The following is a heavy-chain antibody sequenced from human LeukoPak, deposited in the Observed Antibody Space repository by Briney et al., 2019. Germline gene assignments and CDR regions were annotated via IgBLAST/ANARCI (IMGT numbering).Heavy chain of an antibody. D-gene: IGHD4-23*01. V-gene: IGHV1-69*13. CDR1: GGTFSSYA. J-gene: IGHJ6*02. Sequence: ASVKVSCKASGGTFSSYAISWVRQAPGQGLEWMGGSIPIFGTANYAQKFQGRVTITADESTSTAYMELSSLRSEDTAVYYCARDQIDDYGGKDYYYYGMDVWGQGTTVTVSS. CDR3: ARDQIDDYGGKDYYYYGMDV. CDR2: SIPIFGTA.